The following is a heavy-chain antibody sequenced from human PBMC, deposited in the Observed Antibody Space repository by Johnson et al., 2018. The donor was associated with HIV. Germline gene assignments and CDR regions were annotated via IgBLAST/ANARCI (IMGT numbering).Heavy chain of an antibody. D-gene: IGHD5-12*01. V-gene: IGHV3-30*02. CDR2: IRYDGSNK. Sequence: HVQLVESGGGVVQPGGSLRLSCVASGFTFSSYGIHWVRQAPGKGLEWVAFIRYDGSNKYYADSVKGRFTIFRDNSKNTLYLQMNSLRAEDTAVYYCAKSLPGYDAFDIWGQGTMVTVSS. CDR1: GFTFSSYG. CDR3: AKSLPGYDAFDI. J-gene: IGHJ3*02.